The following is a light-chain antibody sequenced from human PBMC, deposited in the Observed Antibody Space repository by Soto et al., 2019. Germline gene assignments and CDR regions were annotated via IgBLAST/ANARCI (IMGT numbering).Light chain of an antibody. V-gene: IGLV1-47*01. CDR1: SSNIGGTNY. Sequence: QSVLTQPPSASGTPGQRVFISCSGSSSNIGGTNYAYWYQQLPGAAPKLLIYRNNQRPSGVPDRFSGSKSGTSASLAISGLRSDDEAHYFCATWDDSLNGFYVFGTGTKVTVL. J-gene: IGLJ1*01. CDR3: ATWDDSLNGFYV. CDR2: RNN.